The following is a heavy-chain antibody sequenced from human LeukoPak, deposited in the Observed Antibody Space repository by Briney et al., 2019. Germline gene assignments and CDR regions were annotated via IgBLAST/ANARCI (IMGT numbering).Heavy chain of an antibody. D-gene: IGHD2-2*01. CDR3: ARHLGYCSSTSCYPWFDP. V-gene: IGHV4-59*08. J-gene: IGHJ5*02. CDR1: GGSISSYY. Sequence: SPSETLSLTCTVSGGSISSYYWSWIRQSPGKGLEWIGYIYFSGITNYNPFLKSRVTISVDTSKNQFSLKLSSVTAADTAVYYCARHLGYCSSTSCYPWFDPWGQGTLVTVSS. CDR2: IYFSGIT.